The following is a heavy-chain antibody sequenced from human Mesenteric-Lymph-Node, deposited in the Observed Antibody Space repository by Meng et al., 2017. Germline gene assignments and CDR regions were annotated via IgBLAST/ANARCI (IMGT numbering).Heavy chain of an antibody. V-gene: IGHV3-23*01. CDR3: ARDRKAVAGLVFDY. CDR2: ISDGGSSI. D-gene: IGHD6-19*01. J-gene: IGHJ4*02. Sequence: GESLKISCAASGFTFSSYAMSWVRQAPGKGLEWVSAISDGGSSIYYADSVKGRFTISRDNAKNSLYLQMNSLRAEDTAVYYCARDRKAVAGLVFDYWGQGTLVTVSS. CDR1: GFTFSSYA.